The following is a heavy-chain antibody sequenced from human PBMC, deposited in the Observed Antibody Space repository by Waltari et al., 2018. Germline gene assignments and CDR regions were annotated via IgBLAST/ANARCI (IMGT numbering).Heavy chain of an antibody. Sequence: QVQLVQSGAEVKKPGSSVKVSCKASGGTFSSYAISWLRQAPGQGLDWMGGIIPIFGTANYAQKFQGRVTITADESTSTAYMELSSLRSEDTAVYYCARGGIVGARRGRAFDIWGQGTMVTVSS. J-gene: IGHJ3*02. CDR1: GGTFSSYA. D-gene: IGHD1-26*01. V-gene: IGHV1-69*12. CDR3: ARGGIVGARRGRAFDI. CDR2: IIPIFGTA.